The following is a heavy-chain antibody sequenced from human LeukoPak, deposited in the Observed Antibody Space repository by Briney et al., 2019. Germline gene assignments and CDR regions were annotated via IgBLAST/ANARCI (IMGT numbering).Heavy chain of an antibody. CDR3: ARDQGYSGYGFDY. CDR2: IYYSGST. V-gene: IGHV4-59*01. J-gene: IGHJ4*02. CDR1: GGSISSYY. D-gene: IGHD5-12*01. Sequence: PSETLSLTCTVSGGSISSYYWSWIRQPPGKGLEWIGYIYYSGSTNYNPSLKSRVTISVDTSKNQFSLKLSSVTAADTAVYYCARDQGYSGYGFDYWGQGTLVTVSS.